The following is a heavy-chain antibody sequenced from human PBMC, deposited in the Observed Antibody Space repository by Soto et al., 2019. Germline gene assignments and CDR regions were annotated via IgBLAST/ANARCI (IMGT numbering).Heavy chain of an antibody. CDR1: GGTFSSYT. CDR3: ASPKALRFLEWQGPSDAFDI. Sequence: SVKVSCKASGGTFSSYTISWVRQAPGQGLEGMGRIIPILGIANYAQKFQGRVTITADKSTSTAYMELSSLRSEDTAVYYCASPKALRFLEWQGPSDAFDIWGQGAMVTVSS. J-gene: IGHJ3*02. V-gene: IGHV1-69*02. CDR2: IIPILGIA. D-gene: IGHD3-3*01.